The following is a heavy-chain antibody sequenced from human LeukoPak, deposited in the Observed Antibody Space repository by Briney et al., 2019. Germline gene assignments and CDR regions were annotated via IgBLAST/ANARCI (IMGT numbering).Heavy chain of an antibody. CDR3: ATADWFSFDF. CDR2: IKNDGSEK. J-gene: IGHJ4*02. Sequence: PGGSLRLSCAASGFTFSSYWMSWVPQAPGKGLEWVATIKNDGSEKNYVDSVKGRFTISRDNAKNSLYLQMSGLRAEDTAVYFCATADWFSFDFWGQGTLVTVSS. V-gene: IGHV3-7*04. D-gene: IGHD3-9*01. CDR1: GFTFSSYW.